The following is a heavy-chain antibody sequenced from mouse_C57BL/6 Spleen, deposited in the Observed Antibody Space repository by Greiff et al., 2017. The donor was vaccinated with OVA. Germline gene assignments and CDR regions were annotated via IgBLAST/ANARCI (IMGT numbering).Heavy chain of an antibody. CDR1: GYTFTDHY. J-gene: IGHJ2*01. CDR3: ARSNYYGSSYRGFDY. CDR2: INPNNGGT. V-gene: IGHV1-26*01. D-gene: IGHD1-1*01. Sequence: EVQLQQSGPELVKPGASVKISCKASGYTFTDHYMNWVKQSHGKSLEWIGDINPNNGGTSYNQKFKGKATLTVDKSSSTAYMELRSLTSEDSAVYYCARSNYYGSSYRGFDYWGQGTTLTVSS.